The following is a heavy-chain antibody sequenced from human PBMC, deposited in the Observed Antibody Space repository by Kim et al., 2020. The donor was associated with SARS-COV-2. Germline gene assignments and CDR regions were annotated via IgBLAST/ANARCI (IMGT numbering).Heavy chain of an antibody. V-gene: IGHV4-31*03. CDR1: GVSITSGGYY. CDR2: IYYSGST. CDR3: ARDQSISEWSGYDDYGLDV. J-gene: IGHJ6*01. D-gene: IGHD3-3*01. Sequence: SETLSLTCTVSGVSITSGGYYWSWIRQHPGKGLEWIGYIYYSGSTYYNPSLKSRVTISVDTSKNQFSLKLSSVTAADTAVYYCARDQSISEWSGYDDYGLDVWGQGTTVTVST.